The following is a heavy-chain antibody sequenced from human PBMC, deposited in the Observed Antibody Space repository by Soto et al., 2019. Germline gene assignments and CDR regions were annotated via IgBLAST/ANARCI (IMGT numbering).Heavy chain of an antibody. V-gene: IGHV1-69*13. CDR1: GGTFSSYA. CDR3: AGGIVAVGTTSDYYYVLDV. J-gene: IGHJ6*02. CDR2: IIPIFGTA. Sequence: SVKVSCKASGGTFSSYAISWVRQAPGQGLEWMGGIIPIFGTANYAQKFQGRVTIIADESTSTAYMELSSLRSEDTADYYCAGGIVAVGTTSDYYYVLDVWGQGTTVTVSS. D-gene: IGHD6-13*01.